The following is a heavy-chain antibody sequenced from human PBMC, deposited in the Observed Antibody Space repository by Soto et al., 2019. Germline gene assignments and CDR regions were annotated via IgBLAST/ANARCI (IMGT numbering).Heavy chain of an antibody. V-gene: IGHV4-34*01. J-gene: IGHJ6*02. D-gene: IGHD6-19*01. CDR1: GGSFSGYY. CDR2: INHSGST. Sequence: PSETLSLTCAVYGGSFSGYYWSWIRQPPGKGLEWIGEINHSGSTNYNPSLKSRVTISVDTSKNQFSLKLSSVTAADTAVYYCALARIAVAGREHYYYYYGMDVWGQGTTVTVSS. CDR3: ALARIAVAGREHYYYYYGMDV.